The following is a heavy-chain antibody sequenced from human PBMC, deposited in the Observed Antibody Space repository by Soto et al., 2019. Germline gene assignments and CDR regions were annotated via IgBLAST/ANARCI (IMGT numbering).Heavy chain of an antibody. Sequence: PGGSLRLSCEVSGFTFSTAWMSWVRQAPGKGLEWLGRIKGKADGGTTDYAAPVKGRLSISADDSKNMVYLQMNGLKAEDTGVYYCTTENVVVFGTVFWGQRTLVTVSS. J-gene: IGHJ4*02. D-gene: IGHD2-21*01. CDR3: TTENVVVFGTVF. CDR1: GFTFSTAW. CDR2: IKGKADGGTT. V-gene: IGHV3-15*01.